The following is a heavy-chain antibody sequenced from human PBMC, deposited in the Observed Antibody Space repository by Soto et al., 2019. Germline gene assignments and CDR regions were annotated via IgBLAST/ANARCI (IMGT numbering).Heavy chain of an antibody. CDR2: IIPTFETA. CDR3: ATGESVTGLLAY. D-gene: IGHD3-16*01. V-gene: IGHV1-69*06. J-gene: IGHJ4*02. CDR1: GDTFSTYA. Sequence: QVQLVQSGAEVKKPGSSVRVSCKAYGDTFSTYAINWVRQAPGQGLEWMGGIIPTFETADYAQKFQGRVTSSADKSTSTVYTRLSSQPSGATAVYYCATGESVTGLLAYWVWGTVVSVS.